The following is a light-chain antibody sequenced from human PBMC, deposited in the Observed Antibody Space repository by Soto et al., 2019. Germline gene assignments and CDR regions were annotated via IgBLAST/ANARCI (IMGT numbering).Light chain of an antibody. CDR2: DAS. V-gene: IGKV3-11*01. Sequence: EIVLTQSPATLSLSPGERATLSCRASQSVSSYLAWYQQKPGQAPRLLIHDASNRATGIPARFSGSGSATDFTLTISSLEPEDFAVYYCQQRSNWPLTFGGGTKVDI. CDR1: QSVSSY. CDR3: QQRSNWPLT. J-gene: IGKJ4*01.